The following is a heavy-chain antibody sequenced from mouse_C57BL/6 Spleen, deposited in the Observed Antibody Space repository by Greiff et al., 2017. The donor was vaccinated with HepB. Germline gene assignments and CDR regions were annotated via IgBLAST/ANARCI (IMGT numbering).Heavy chain of an antibody. Sequence: VQLQQSGAELVRPGTSVKMSCKASGYTFTNYWIGWAKQRPGHGLEWIGDIYPGGGYTNYNEKFKGKATLTADKSSSTAYMQFSSLTSEDSAIYYCARGGLLRYFDVWGTGTTVTVSS. J-gene: IGHJ1*03. CDR2: IYPGGGYT. V-gene: IGHV1-63*01. CDR3: ARGGLLRYFDV. D-gene: IGHD2-3*01. CDR1: GYTFTNYW.